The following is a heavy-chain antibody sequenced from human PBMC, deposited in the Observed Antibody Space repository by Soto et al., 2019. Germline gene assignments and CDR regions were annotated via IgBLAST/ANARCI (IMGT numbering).Heavy chain of an antibody. CDR2: ISYDGSNK. J-gene: IGHJ6*02. CDR1: GFTFSSYA. CDR3: ARGPYSSGWYYPYYYGMDV. D-gene: IGHD6-19*01. Sequence: QVQLVESGGGVVQPGRSLRLSCAASGFTFSSYAMHWVRQAPGKGLEWVAVISYDGSNKYYADSVKGRFTISRDNSKNTRYLQMNSLRAEDTAVYYCARGPYSSGWYYPYYYGMDVWGQGTTVTVSS. V-gene: IGHV3-30-3*01.